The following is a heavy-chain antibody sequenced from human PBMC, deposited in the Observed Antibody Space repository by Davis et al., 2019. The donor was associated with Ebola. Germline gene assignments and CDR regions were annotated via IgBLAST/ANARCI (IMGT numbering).Heavy chain of an antibody. V-gene: IGHV3-21*01. CDR2: ISSSSSNI. Sequence: GESLKISCAASGFTFSRYSMNWVRQAPGKGLEWVSSISSSSSNIYYADSVKGRFTISRDNAKTSLYLQMNSLRAEDTAVYYCAKLELQYYWGQGTLVTVSS. CDR1: GFTFSRYS. CDR3: AKLELQYY. J-gene: IGHJ4*02. D-gene: IGHD1-7*01.